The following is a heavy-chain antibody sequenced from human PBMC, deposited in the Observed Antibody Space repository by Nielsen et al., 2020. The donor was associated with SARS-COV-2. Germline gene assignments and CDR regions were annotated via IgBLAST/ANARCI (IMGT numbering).Heavy chain of an antibody. CDR3: ATARYCSRTSCSAGTDMFDP. V-gene: IGHV3-15*01. CDR1: GFMFSTYA. D-gene: IGHD2-2*01. CDR2: IKSKIDGGTT. J-gene: IGHJ5*02. Sequence: GESLKISCAASGFMFSTYAMSWVRQAPGKGLEWVGRIKSKIDGGTTDYAAPVKDRFTISRDDSKNTMYLDMSSLRTEDTAVYYCATARYCSRTSCSAGTDMFDPWGQGTQVIVSS.